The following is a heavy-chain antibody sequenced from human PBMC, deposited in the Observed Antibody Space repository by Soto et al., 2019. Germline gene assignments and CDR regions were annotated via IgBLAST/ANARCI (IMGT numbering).Heavy chain of an antibody. Sequence: GGSLRLSCAASGFTFSDYYMSWIRQAPGKGLEWVSYISSSGSTIYYADSVKGRFTISRDNAKNSLYLQMNSLRAEDTAVYYCARSVQWLQLDFDYWGQGTLVTVSS. D-gene: IGHD6-19*01. CDR1: GFTFSDYY. J-gene: IGHJ4*02. CDR2: ISSSGSTI. V-gene: IGHV3-11*01. CDR3: ARSVQWLQLDFDY.